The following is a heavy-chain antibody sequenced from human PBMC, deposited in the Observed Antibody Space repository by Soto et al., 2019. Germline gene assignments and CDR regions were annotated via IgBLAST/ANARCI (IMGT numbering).Heavy chain of an antibody. CDR3: ARHVPAAGYYYGMDV. J-gene: IGHJ6*02. CDR2: IISIFGTA. V-gene: IGHV1-69*12. D-gene: IGHD2-2*01. Sequence: QVQLVQSGAEVKKPGSSVKVSCKASGGTFSSYAISWVRQAPGQGLEWMGGIISIFGTANCAQKFQGRVTITADESTSTAYMELSSPRSEDTAVYYCARHVPAAGYYYGMDVWGQGTTVTVSS. CDR1: GGTFSSYA.